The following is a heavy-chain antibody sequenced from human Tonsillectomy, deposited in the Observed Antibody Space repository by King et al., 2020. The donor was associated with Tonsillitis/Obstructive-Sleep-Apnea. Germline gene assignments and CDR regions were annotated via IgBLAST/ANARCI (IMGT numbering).Heavy chain of an antibody. J-gene: IGHJ4*02. CDR3: AREGRYYYDSSGYYQYYFDY. D-gene: IGHD3-22*01. CDR2: IYYSGST. Sequence: VQLQESGPGLVKPSQTLSLTCTVSGGSISSGGYYWSWIRQHPGKVLEWIGYIYYSGSTYYNPSLKSRVTISVDTSKNQFSLKLSSVTAADTAVYYCAREGRYYYDSSGYYQYYFDYWGQGTLVTVSS. V-gene: IGHV4-31*03. CDR1: GGSISSGGYY.